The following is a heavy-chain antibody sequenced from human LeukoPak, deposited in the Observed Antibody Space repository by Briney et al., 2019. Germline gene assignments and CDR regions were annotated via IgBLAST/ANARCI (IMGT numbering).Heavy chain of an antibody. CDR1: GGSISSSSYY. Sequence: SETLSLTCTVSGGSISSSSYYWGWIRQPPGKGLAGIGGIYYSGSTYYNTSLKSRVHISVDTSQNQFSLKLSSVTAADTAVYYCARLGYCTNGVCFFFDYWGQGTLVTVSS. V-gene: IGHV4-39*01. CDR3: ARLGYCTNGVCFFFDY. CDR2: IYYSGST. D-gene: IGHD2-8*01. J-gene: IGHJ4*02.